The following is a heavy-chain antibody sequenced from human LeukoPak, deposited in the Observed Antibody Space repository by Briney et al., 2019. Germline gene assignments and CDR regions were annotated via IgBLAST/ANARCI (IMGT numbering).Heavy chain of an antibody. V-gene: IGHV3-21*01. CDR2: IGSIISYI. CDR3: ARDPIAVSGSDYFDL. D-gene: IGHD6-19*01. CDR1: GFTFSKYS. J-gene: IGHJ2*01. Sequence: GGSLRLSCAASGFTFSKYSMNWVRQAPGKGLEWVSSIGSIISYIYYADSVKGRFTISRDNAKNSLSLQMSSLRVEDTAMYYCARDPIAVSGSDYFDLWGRGTLVTVSS.